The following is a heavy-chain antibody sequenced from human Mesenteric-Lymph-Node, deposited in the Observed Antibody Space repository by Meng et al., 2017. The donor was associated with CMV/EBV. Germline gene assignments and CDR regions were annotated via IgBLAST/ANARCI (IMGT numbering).Heavy chain of an antibody. Sequence: QVRLQQWGDGLLKLLETLSLTCAVYGGSFSGYYWNWIRHSPEKGLEWIGEINHSGSTTYNPSFTSRIIISVDTSTNQISLNMSSVTAADTAVYYCARGSSYDILTGYFDYWGQGALVTVSS. CDR3: ARGSSYDILTGYFDY. CDR1: GGSFSGYY. V-gene: IGHV4-34*01. CDR2: INHSGST. D-gene: IGHD3-9*01. J-gene: IGHJ4*02.